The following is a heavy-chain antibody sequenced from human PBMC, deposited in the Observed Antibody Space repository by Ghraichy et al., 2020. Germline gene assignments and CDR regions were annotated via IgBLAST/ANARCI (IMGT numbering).Heavy chain of an antibody. CDR1: GFTFSNYA. V-gene: IGHV3-23*01. CDR3: ASYSGSYHVY. D-gene: IGHD1-26*01. J-gene: IGHJ4*02. CDR2: ISGSDGST. Sequence: LSLTCAASGFTFSNYAMSWVRQAPGKGLEWVSAISGSDGSTYHADSVKGRFTISRDNSKDTLYLQMNSLRAEDTAVYFCASYSGSYHVYWGQGTLVTVSS.